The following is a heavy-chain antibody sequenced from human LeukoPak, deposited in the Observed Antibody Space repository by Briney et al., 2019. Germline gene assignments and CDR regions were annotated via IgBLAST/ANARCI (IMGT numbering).Heavy chain of an antibody. CDR3: ARHLSGDDI. Sequence: GGSLRLSCAASGFTLSSNYMTWVRQAPGKGLVWVSIIYSSGSTYYADSVKGRFTISRDNSKNTLYLQMNSLRDEDTAVYYCARHLSGDDIWGQGTMVTVSS. V-gene: IGHV3-53*01. J-gene: IGHJ3*02. D-gene: IGHD4-17*01. CDR2: IYSSGST. CDR1: GFTLSSNY.